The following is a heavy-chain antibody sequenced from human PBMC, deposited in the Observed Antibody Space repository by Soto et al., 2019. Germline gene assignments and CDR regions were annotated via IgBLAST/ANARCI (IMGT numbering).Heavy chain of an antibody. V-gene: IGHV4-34*01. J-gene: IGHJ4*02. CDR3: ARHGGYYFDY. CDR1: GGSFIGYY. Sequence: SETQCLPNAVYGGSFIGYYWRWIRQPPGKGLEWIGEIGHRGSTIYNPSLESRVTISEDSSNNQFSLKLNSVTAADTAVYYCARHGGYYFDYWGQGAPVTGPS. CDR2: IGHRGST. D-gene: IGHD3-16*01.